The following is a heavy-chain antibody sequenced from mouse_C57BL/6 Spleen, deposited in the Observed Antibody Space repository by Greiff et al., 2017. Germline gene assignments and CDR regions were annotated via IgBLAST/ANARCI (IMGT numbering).Heavy chain of an antibody. V-gene: IGHV1-61*01. Sequence: QVQLQQPGAELVRPGSSVKLSCKASGYTFTSYWMDWVKQRPGQGLEWIGNIYPSDSATHYNQKFKDKATLTVDKSSSTAYMQLSSLTSEDSAVYYCATRRVYYAMDYWGQGTSVTVSS. CDR1: GYTFTSYW. J-gene: IGHJ4*01. CDR2: IYPSDSAT. CDR3: ATRRVYYAMDY.